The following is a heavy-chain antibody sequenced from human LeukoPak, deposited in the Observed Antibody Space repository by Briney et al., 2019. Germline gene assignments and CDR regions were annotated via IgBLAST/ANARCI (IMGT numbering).Heavy chain of an antibody. CDR2: IRYDGSNK. Sequence: GRSLRLSCAASGFTFSSYAMHWVRQAPGKGLEWVAFIRYDGSNKYYADSVKGRFTISRDNSKNTLYLQMNSLRAEDTAVYYCAKSRLVVGVGSFDYWGQGTLVTVSS. CDR3: AKSRLVVGVGSFDY. V-gene: IGHV3-30*02. D-gene: IGHD6-19*01. J-gene: IGHJ4*02. CDR1: GFTFSSYA.